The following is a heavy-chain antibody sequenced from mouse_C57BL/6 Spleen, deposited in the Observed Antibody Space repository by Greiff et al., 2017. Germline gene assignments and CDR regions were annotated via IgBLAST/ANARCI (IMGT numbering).Heavy chain of an antibody. CDR2: ISSGSSTI. CDR3: ARPPRGFAY. Sequence: EVKLEESGGGLVKPGGSLKLSCAASGFTFSDYGMHWVRQAPEKGLEWVAYISSGSSTIYYADTVKGRFTISRDNAKNTLFLQMTSLRSEDTAMYYCARPPRGFAYWGQGTLVTVSA. D-gene: IGHD6-1*01. V-gene: IGHV5-17*01. CDR1: GFTFSDYG. J-gene: IGHJ3*01.